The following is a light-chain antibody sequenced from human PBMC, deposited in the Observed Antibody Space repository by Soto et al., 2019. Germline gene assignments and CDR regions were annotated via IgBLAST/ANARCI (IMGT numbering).Light chain of an antibody. CDR3: QTWGSGIHVV. CDR1: SGHSSYA. Sequence: QAVLTQSPSASASLGASVKLTCTLSSGHSSYAIAWHQQQPEKGARYLMKVNSDGSHNKGDGIPDRFSGSSSGAERYLTISSLQSEDEADYYCQTWGSGIHVVFGGGTKLTVL. CDR2: VNSDGSH. V-gene: IGLV4-69*01. J-gene: IGLJ2*01.